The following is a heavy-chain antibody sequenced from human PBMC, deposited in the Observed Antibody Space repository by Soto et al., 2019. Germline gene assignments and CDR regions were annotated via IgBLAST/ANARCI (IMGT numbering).Heavy chain of an antibody. CDR3: AGDSGIVVISDDLEY. D-gene: IGHD1-26*01. CDR2: VNGGIGNT. V-gene: IGHV1-3*01. Sequence: ASVKVSCKASGYTFTSHVMHWVLQAPGQRVEWMGWVNGGIGNTKYSQKFQGRVTISRDTSATTAYMELSRMTSEDRAVYYCAGDSGIVVISDDLEYWGEGTLVIVS. CDR1: GYTFTSHV. J-gene: IGHJ4*02.